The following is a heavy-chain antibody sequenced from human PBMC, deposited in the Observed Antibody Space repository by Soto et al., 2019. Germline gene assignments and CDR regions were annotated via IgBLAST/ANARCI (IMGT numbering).Heavy chain of an antibody. D-gene: IGHD2-15*01. V-gene: IGHV3-33*01. CDR3: ARDLHTVVIAPPGY. CDR2: IWYDGSNK. CDR1: GFTFSSYG. J-gene: IGHJ4*02. Sequence: QVQLVESGGGVVQPGRSLRLSCAASGFTFSSYGMHWVRQAPGKGLEWVAVIWYDGSNKYYADSVKGRFTISRDNSKNTLYLQMNSLRVEDTAVYYCARDLHTVVIAPPGYWGQGTLVTVSS.